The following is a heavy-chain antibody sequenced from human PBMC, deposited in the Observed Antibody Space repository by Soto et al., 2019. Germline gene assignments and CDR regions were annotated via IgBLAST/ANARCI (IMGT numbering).Heavy chain of an antibody. V-gene: IGHV5-51*01. D-gene: IGHD2-15*01. Sequence: GESLKISCKGSGYSFTSYWIGWVRQMPGKGLEWMGIIYPGDSDTRYSPSFQGQVTISADKSISTAYLQWSSLKASDTAMYYCASTVGYCSGGSCYYSGYFDYWGQGTLVTVSS. CDR1: GYSFTSYW. J-gene: IGHJ4*02. CDR3: ASTVGYCSGGSCYYSGYFDY. CDR2: IYPGDSDT.